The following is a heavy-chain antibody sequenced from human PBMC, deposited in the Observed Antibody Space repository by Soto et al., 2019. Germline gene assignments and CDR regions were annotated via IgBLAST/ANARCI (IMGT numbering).Heavy chain of an antibody. D-gene: IGHD3-9*01. CDR3: ARRPNGLVPTLGYYYGMDV. Sequence: QVQLVESGGGLVKPGGSLRLSCAASGFTFSDYYMSWIRQAPGKGLEWVSYISSSSSYTNYADSVKGRFTISRDNAKNSLYLKMNSLRAEDTAVYYCARRPNGLVPTLGYYYGMDVWGQGTTVTVSS. CDR1: GFTFSDYY. J-gene: IGHJ6*02. CDR2: ISSSSSYT. V-gene: IGHV3-11*05.